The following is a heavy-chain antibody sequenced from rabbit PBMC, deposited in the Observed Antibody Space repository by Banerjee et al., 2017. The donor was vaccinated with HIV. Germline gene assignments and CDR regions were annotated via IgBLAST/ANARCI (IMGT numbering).Heavy chain of an antibody. J-gene: IGHJ4*01. CDR2: IDPVFGST. CDR3: VRSIVVAGVGDL. D-gene: IGHD4-1*01. V-gene: IGHV1S47*01. Sequence: QEQLVESGGGLVQPGGSLKLSCKASGFDFSSYGVSWVRQAPGKGLEWIGYIDPVFGSTYYASWVNGRFTISSHNAQNTLYLQLNSLTAADTATYFCVRSIVVAGVGDLWGPGTLVTVS. CDR1: GFDFSSYG.